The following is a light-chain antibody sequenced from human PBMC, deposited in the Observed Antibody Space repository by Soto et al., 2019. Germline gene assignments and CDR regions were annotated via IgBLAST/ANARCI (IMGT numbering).Light chain of an antibody. CDR3: AAWDDSLNGWV. J-gene: IGLJ3*02. V-gene: IGLV1-44*01. CDR2: SNN. Sequence: QSVLTQPPSASGTPGQRVTISCSGSSSNIGSNTVNWYQQFPGMAPKLLIYSNNQRPSGVPDRFSGSKSGTSASLAISGLQSEDEADYYCAAWDDSLNGWVFGGGTKLTVL. CDR1: SSNIGSNT.